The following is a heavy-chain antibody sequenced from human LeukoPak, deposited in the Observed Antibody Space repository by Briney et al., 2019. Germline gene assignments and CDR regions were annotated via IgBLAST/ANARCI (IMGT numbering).Heavy chain of an antibody. CDR2: ISGSGTST. J-gene: IGHJ4*02. CDR1: GFTFSSNA. CDR3: ARGSVYDY. Sequence: PGGSLRLSCAASGFTFSSNAMSWVRQAPRKGLEWVSTISGSGTSTYYADSEKGRFTISRDNAKNSLYLHMNSLRDEDTAMYYCARGSVYDYWGQGTLVTVSS. D-gene: IGHD3-10*01. V-gene: IGHV3-23*01.